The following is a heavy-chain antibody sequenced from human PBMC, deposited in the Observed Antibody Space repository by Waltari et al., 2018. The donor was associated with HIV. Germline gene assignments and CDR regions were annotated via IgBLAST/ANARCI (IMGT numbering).Heavy chain of an antibody. V-gene: IGHV1-18*01. CDR3: ARQGLQYSDGMDV. D-gene: IGHD4-4*01. CDR1: GYTFPEYG. J-gene: IGHJ6*02. CDR2: ISPYNGDA. Sequence: QVQLVKFGTEVKKAGASVKVSCKTSGYTFPEYGISWVRQAPGQGLEWMGWISPYNGDANYAQKLQGRVTMTTDTSTKTAYMEVRSLRSDDTAVYYCARQGLQYSDGMDVWGHGTTVTVSS.